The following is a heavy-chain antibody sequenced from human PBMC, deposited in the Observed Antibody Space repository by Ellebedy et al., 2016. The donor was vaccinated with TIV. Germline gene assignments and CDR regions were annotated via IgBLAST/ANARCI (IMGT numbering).Heavy chain of an antibody. CDR3: TKDRRDGYNYVES. CDR2: IFYSGTT. Sequence: SETLSLXCTVFGGSVSSANSYWSWMRQAPGKGPEWIGCIFYSGTTLYSPSLESRVTMSLHTSNNQFSLTLRSVASADTAVYYCTKDRRDGYNYVESWGQGTRVTVSP. CDR1: GGSVSSANSY. J-gene: IGHJ5*01. D-gene: IGHD5-24*01. V-gene: IGHV4-61*01.